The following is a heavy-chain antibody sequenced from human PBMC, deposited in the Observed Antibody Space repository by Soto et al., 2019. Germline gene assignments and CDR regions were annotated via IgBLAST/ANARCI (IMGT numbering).Heavy chain of an antibody. CDR3: AREKHTKGTGYAFDI. CDR1: GGSISSRNW. Sequence: QVQLQESGPGLVKASGTLSLTCAVSGGSISSRNWWSWVRQPPGKGLEWIGEIYHSGSTNYNPSLKSRVTISVDKSKNQFSLKLSSVTAADTAVYYCAREKHTKGTGYAFDIWGQGTMVTVSS. CDR2: IYHSGST. J-gene: IGHJ3*02. V-gene: IGHV4-4*02. D-gene: IGHD1-1*01.